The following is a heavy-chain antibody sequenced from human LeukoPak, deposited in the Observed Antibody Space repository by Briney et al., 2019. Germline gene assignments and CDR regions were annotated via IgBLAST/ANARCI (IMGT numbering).Heavy chain of an antibody. CDR1: GGSISSYY. CDR2: IYYSGST. V-gene: IGHV4-59*08. J-gene: IGHJ3*02. CDR3: ARHQPIDSSGYYYDAFNI. Sequence: SETLSLTCTVSGGSISSYYWSWIRQPPGKGLEWIGYIYYSGSTNYNPSLKSRVTISVDTSKNQFSLKLSSVTAADTAVYYCARHQPIDSSGYYYDAFNIWGQGTMVTVSS. D-gene: IGHD3-22*01.